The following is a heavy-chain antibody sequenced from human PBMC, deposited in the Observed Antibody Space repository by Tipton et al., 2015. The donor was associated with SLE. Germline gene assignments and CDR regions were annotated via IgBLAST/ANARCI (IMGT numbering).Heavy chain of an antibody. CDR3: ARDRGVYWYFDL. V-gene: IGHV4-59*11. CDR1: GVSISGHY. D-gene: IGHD2-8*01. CDR2: IYDSGST. Sequence: TLSLTCTVSGVSISGHYRSWIRQPPGKGLEWIGYIYDSGSTSYNPSLKSRVTISEDTSKQQFSLKLSSLTAADTAVYYCARDRGVYWYFDLWGRGTLVTVSS. J-gene: IGHJ2*01.